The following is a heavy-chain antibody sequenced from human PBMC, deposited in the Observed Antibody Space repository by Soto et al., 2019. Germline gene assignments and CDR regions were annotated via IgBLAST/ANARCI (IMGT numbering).Heavy chain of an antibody. V-gene: IGHV1-2*02. Sequence: QVQLVQSGAEVKKPGASVKVSCKASGYIFTVYYMHWVRQAPGQGLEWMGLINPNSGGTNYAQKFQGRVTMTRDTSIRTAYMELSRLRSDDTAVYYCARQGSGSNWLDPWGQGTLVTVSS. D-gene: IGHD3-10*01. J-gene: IGHJ5*02. CDR1: GYIFTVYY. CDR3: ARQGSGSNWLDP. CDR2: INPNSGGT.